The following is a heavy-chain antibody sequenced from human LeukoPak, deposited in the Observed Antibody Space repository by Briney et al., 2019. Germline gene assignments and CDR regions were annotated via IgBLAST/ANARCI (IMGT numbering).Heavy chain of an antibody. CDR3: AKDLLSRIAAAGRGDWLDP. V-gene: IGHV3-30*02. CDR2: IRYDGSNK. Sequence: PGGSLRLSCAASGFTFSSYGMHWVRQAPGKGLEWVAFIRYDGSNKYYADSVKGRFTISRDNSKNTLYLQMNSLRAEDTAVYYCAKDLLSRIAAAGRGDWLDPWGQGTLVTVSS. J-gene: IGHJ5*02. CDR1: GFTFSSYG. D-gene: IGHD6-13*01.